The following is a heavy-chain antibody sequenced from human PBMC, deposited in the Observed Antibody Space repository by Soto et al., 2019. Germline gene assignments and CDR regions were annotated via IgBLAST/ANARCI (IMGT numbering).Heavy chain of an antibody. CDR1: GYSISSGYY. Sequence: PSETLSLTCAVSGYSISSGYYWGWIRQPPGKGLEWIGSMYHSGATYYNPSLKSRVTISVDTSKNQFSLKLSSVTAADTAVYYCARVLVTTVTTGAGWFDPWGPGTQVTVSS. V-gene: IGHV4-38-2*01. CDR3: ARVLVTTVTTGAGWFDP. J-gene: IGHJ5*02. CDR2: MYHSGAT. D-gene: IGHD4-17*01.